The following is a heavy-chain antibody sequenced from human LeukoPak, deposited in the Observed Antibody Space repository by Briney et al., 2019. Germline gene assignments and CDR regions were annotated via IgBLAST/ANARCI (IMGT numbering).Heavy chain of an antibody. D-gene: IGHD2-2*01. CDR1: GFTFNTYG. CDR2: IRYDGSNK. Sequence: GGSLRLSCAASGFTFNTYGMHWVRQAPGKGLEWVAFIRYDGSNKYYADSVKGRFTISRDNSKNTLYLQMNSLRAEDTAVYYCAKDQVEHYCSSTSCYSLGWFDPWGQGTLVTVSS. V-gene: IGHV3-30*02. J-gene: IGHJ5*02. CDR3: AKDQVEHYCSSTSCYSLGWFDP.